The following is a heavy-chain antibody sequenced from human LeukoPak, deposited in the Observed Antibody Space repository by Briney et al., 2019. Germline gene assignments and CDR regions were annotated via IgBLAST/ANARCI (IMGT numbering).Heavy chain of an antibody. Sequence: GGSLRLSCAASGFTFSSYSMNWVRQAPGKGLEWVSSISSSSSYIYYADSVKGRFTISRDNAKNSLYLQMNSLRAEDTAVYYCAREGIGGATMYLAFDIWGQGTMVTVSS. CDR3: AREGIGGATMYLAFDI. D-gene: IGHD1-26*01. J-gene: IGHJ3*02. CDR1: GFTFSSYS. V-gene: IGHV3-21*01. CDR2: ISSSSSYI.